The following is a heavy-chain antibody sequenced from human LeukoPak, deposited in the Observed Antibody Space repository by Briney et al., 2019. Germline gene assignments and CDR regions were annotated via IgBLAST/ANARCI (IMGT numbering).Heavy chain of an antibody. J-gene: IGHJ6*02. CDR2: ISGSGGAT. CDR3: AKDILVGATDYYYYGMDV. Sequence: GGSLRLSCAASGFTFTNYAMSWVRQAPGKGLEWVSAISGSGGATYYTDSVRGRFTISSDNSKNTLYLQMNSLRAEDTALYYCAKDILVGATDYYYYGMDVWGQGTTVTVSS. V-gene: IGHV3-23*01. D-gene: IGHD1-26*01. CDR1: GFTFTNYA.